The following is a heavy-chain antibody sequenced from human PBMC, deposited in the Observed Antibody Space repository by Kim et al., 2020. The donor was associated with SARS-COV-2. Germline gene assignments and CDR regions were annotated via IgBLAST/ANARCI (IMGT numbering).Heavy chain of an antibody. Sequence: IKSRVTISVDTSKNQFSLKLRSVTAADTAVYYCARGDTIFGVVINAFDIWGPGTMVTVSS. J-gene: IGHJ3*02. D-gene: IGHD3-3*01. CDR3: ARGDTIFGVVINAFDI. V-gene: IGHV4-31*02.